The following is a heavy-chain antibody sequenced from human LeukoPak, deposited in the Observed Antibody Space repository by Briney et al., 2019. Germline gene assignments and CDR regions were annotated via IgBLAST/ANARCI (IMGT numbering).Heavy chain of an antibody. CDR2: IYYSGST. CDR3: ARPYYYDSSGYFDY. CDR1: GGSISSSSYY. V-gene: IGHV4-39*01. D-gene: IGHD3-22*01. Sequence: SETLSLTCTVSGGSISSSSYYWGWIRQPPGKGLEWIGSIYYSGSTYYNPSLKSRVTISVDTSKHQFSLKLSSVTAADTAVYYCARPYYYDSSGYFDYWGQGTLVTVSS. J-gene: IGHJ4*02.